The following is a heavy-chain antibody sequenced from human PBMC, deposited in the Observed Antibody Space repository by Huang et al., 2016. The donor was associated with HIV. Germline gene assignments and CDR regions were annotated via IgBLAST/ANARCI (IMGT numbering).Heavy chain of an antibody. CDR3: ARERRGFGMDV. V-gene: IGHV1-46*03. J-gene: IGHJ6*04. CDR1: GYTFTSYY. CDR2: INSIGGST. Sequence: QVQLVQSGAEVKKPGASVRVSCKASGYTFTSYYMHWVRKAPGQRLEWMGIINSIGGSTTYAQKFQGRVTMTRDTSTSTVYMELSNLRSEDTAVYYCARERRGFGMDVWGKGTTVTVSS.